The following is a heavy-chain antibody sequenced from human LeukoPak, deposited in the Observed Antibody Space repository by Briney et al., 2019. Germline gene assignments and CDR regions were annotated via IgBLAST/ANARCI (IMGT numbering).Heavy chain of an antibody. V-gene: IGHV1-8*03. J-gene: IGHJ6*03. CDR1: GYTFTSYD. CDR2: MNPNGGNT. CDR3: ARAGRGDDFWSGYYYYYYYYMDV. Sequence: GASVKVSCKASGYTFTSYDINWVRQATGQGLEWMGWMNPNGGNTGYAQKFQGRVTITRNTSISTAYMELSSLRSEDTAVYYCARAGRGDDFWSGYYYYYYYYMDVWGKGTTVTVSS. D-gene: IGHD3-3*01.